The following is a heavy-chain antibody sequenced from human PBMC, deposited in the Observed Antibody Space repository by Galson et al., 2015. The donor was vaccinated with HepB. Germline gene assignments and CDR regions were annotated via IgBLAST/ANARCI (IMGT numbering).Heavy chain of an antibody. CDR1: GYRFTSYW. J-gene: IGHJ3*02. CDR3: ARLVREVHRINDAFDI. V-gene: IGHV5-10-1*01. D-gene: IGHD1-14*01. Sequence: QSGAEVKKPGESLKISCKGSGYRFTSYWITWVRQMPGKGLEWMGKIDPTDSYTNYSPSFQGHVTISADKSISTAYLQWSSLKASDTAMYYCARLVREVHRINDAFDIWGQGAMVTVSS. CDR2: IDPTDSYT.